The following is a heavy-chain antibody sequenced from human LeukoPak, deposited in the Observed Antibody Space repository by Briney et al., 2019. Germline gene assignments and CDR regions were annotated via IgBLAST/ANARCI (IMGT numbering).Heavy chain of an antibody. D-gene: IGHD3-10*01. CDR3: AKDKSYYYDSGSYGLDY. V-gene: IGHV3-7*01. Sequence: GGSLRLSCAASGFTFSSHWMAWVRQAPGKGLEWVANIKQDGSDKYYLDSMKGRLTISRDNAKNSLYLQVNSLRVEDTAVYYCAKDKSYYYDSGSYGLDYWGQGTLVTVSS. CDR1: GFTFSSHW. CDR2: IKQDGSDK. J-gene: IGHJ4*02.